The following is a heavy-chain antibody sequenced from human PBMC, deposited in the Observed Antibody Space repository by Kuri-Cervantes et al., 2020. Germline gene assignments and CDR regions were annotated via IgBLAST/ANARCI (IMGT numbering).Heavy chain of an antibody. Sequence: GGSLRLSCAASGFTFSSYGMNWVRQAPGKGLEWVSYISSSSSTIYYADSVKGRFTISRDNSKTTLHLQMNSLRAEDTAVYYCAKSHLDTSIYDSWGQGTLVTVSS. CDR1: GFTFSSYG. CDR2: ISSSSSTI. J-gene: IGHJ5*02. CDR3: AKSHLDTSIYDS. D-gene: IGHD2/OR15-2a*01. V-gene: IGHV3-48*01.